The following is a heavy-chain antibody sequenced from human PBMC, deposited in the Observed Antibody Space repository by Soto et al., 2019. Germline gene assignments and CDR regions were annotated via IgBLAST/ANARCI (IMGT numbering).Heavy chain of an antibody. CDR3: ARERPDGARLDP. V-gene: IGHV4-30-4*01. D-gene: IGHD6-6*01. CDR2: IYYSGST. CDR1: GGSIGSDDYY. Sequence: QVQLQESGPGLVKPSQTLSLTCTVSGGSIGSDDYYWSWIRQPPGKGLEWIGYIYYSGSTYYNPSLKSRVTISVDTSKNQFSLKLSSVTAADTAVYYCARERPDGARLDPWGQGTLVTVSS. J-gene: IGHJ5*02.